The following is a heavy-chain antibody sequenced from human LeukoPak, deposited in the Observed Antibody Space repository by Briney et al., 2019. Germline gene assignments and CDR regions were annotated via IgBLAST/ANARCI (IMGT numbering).Heavy chain of an antibody. J-gene: IGHJ4*02. CDR1: GGSISSYY. CDR2: IYYSGST. CDR3: ARAPDTAMAIDY. V-gene: IGHV4-59*01. Sequence: SETLSLTCTVSGGSISSYYWSWIRQPPGKGLEWIGYIYYSGSTNYNPSLKSRVTISVDTSKNQFSLKLSSVTAADTAVYYCARAPDTAMAIDYWGQGTLVTVSS. D-gene: IGHD5-18*01.